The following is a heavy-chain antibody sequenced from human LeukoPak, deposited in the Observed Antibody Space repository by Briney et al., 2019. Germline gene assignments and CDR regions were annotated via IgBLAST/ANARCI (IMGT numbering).Heavy chain of an antibody. CDR3: AGRGNQFDY. CDR2: IYSSGIT. V-gene: IGHV4-4*09. J-gene: IGHJ4*02. Sequence: SETLSLTCTVSGDSISSYYWSWIRQPPGKGLEWIGYIYSSGITNYNPSLKSRVTISTDTSKNQLSLQLTSVTAADTAVYYCAGRGNQFDYWGQGTLVTVSS. D-gene: IGHD1-14*01. CDR1: GDSISSYY.